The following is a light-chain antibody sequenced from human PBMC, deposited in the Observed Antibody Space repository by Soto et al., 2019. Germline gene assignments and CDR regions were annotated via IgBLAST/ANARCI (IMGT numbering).Light chain of an antibody. CDR1: QSVSSN. CDR2: GAS. CDR3: QQYNDWPLT. V-gene: IGKV3-15*01. J-gene: IGKJ4*01. Sequence: EIEMTQSPATLSVSPGERVTLSCRASQSVSSNLAWYQQKPGQAPRLLVYGASTRATGIPARFSGSASGTELTLTISSLQSEDFAVYYCQQYNDWPLTFGGGTKVEIK.